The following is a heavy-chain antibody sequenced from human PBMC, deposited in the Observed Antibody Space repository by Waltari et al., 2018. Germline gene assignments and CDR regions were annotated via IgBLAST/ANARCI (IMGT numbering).Heavy chain of an antibody. CDR1: VLPFRTSA. V-gene: IGHV3-23*04. CDR2: IMGSVGST. Sequence: VRRGVVGGGLVRPGGARGTPCAAPVLPFRTSAFSGATRAPGRGVGGGLAIMGSVGSTYYADSVKGRFTISRENSKNTLYLQMNSLGAEDTVVYYCAKGRVGTVYYFDYWGQGTLVTVSS. CDR3: AKGRVGTVYYFDY. D-gene: IGHD1-26*01. J-gene: IGHJ4*02.